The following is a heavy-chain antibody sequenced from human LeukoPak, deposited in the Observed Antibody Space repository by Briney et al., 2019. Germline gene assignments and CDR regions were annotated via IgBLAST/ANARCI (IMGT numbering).Heavy chain of an antibody. J-gene: IGHJ5*02. V-gene: IGHV1-2*02. CDR3: AREYSQPHGGASWYDP. D-gene: IGHD5-18*01. Sequence: GASVKVSCKASGYTFTGYYIQWLRQAPGQGLEWMGWINPNSGGTRYPQKFQGRVTMTRDTSTSTVYMELSSLRSEDTAVYYCAREYSQPHGGASWYDPWGQGTLVTVSS. CDR1: GYTFTGYY. CDR2: INPNSGGT.